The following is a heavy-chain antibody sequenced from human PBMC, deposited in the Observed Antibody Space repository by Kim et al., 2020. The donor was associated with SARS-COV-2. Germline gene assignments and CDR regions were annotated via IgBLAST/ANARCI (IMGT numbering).Heavy chain of an antibody. J-gene: IGHJ3*02. CDR3: ASRGSRTKRDAFDI. D-gene: IGHD2-15*01. V-gene: IGHV3-33*01. CDR1: GFTFSSYG. CDR2: IWYDGSNK. Sequence: GGSLRLSCAASGFTFSSYGMHWVRQAPGKGLEWVAVIWYDGSNKYYADSVKGRFTISRDNSKNTLYLQMNSLRAEDTAVYYCASRGSRTKRDAFDIWGQGTMVTVSS.